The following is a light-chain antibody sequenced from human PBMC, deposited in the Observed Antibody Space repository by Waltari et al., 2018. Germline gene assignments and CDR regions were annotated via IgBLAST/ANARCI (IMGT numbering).Light chain of an antibody. Sequence: DIQMSQSPSSLSASVGDRVNVPCRASQSIDNHLNWYQQKPGKAPNLLIYAASNLQRGVPSRYSGSGSGTDFTLTISSLQPEDFVTYYCQQSFNSPRTFGGGTRVEIK. J-gene: IGKJ4*01. CDR2: AAS. CDR1: QSIDNH. CDR3: QQSFNSPRT. V-gene: IGKV1-39*01.